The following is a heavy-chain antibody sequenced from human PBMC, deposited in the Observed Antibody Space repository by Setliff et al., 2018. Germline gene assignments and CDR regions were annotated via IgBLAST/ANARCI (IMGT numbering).Heavy chain of an antibody. Sequence: GGSLRLSCAASGFTFTTYWMYWVRQSPGKGLAWVSRINSDGSSTTYADSVKGRFTISRDNAKNTLYLQMNSLRAEDTAVYYCAKVHPTPYSIYALDIWGQGTMVTVSS. J-gene: IGHJ3*02. CDR1: GFTFTTYW. D-gene: IGHD1-26*01. V-gene: IGHV3-74*01. CDR2: INSDGSST. CDR3: AKVHPTPYSIYALDI.